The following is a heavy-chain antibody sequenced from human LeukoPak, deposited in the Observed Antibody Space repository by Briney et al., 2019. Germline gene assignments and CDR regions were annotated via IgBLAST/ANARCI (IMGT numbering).Heavy chain of an antibody. Sequence: TSETLSLTRTVSGGSISSYYWSWIRQPPGKGLEWIGYIYYSGSTNYNPSLKSRVTISVDTSKNQFSLKLSSVTAADTAVYYCARGGDSSGYYSIDYWGQGTLVTVSS. CDR1: GGSISSYY. J-gene: IGHJ4*02. CDR2: IYYSGST. V-gene: IGHV4-59*01. D-gene: IGHD3-22*01. CDR3: ARGGDSSGYYSIDY.